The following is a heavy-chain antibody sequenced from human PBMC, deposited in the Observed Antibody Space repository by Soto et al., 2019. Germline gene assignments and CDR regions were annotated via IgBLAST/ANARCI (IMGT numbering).Heavy chain of an antibody. J-gene: IGHJ5*02. D-gene: IGHD6-13*01. CDR1: GGSIRSYY. Sequence: ETLPLTCTVSGGSIRSYYWSWIRQPPGKGLEWIGYIYYSGSTNYNPSLKSRVTISVDTSKNQFSLKLSSVTAADTAVYYCARSHFVISWGYNGIDLWCQGIWVTVSS. CDR3: ARSHFVISWGYNGIDL. V-gene: IGHV4-59*01. CDR2: IYYSGST.